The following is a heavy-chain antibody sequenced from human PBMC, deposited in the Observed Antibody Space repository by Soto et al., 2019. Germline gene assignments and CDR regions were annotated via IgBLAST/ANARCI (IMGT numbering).Heavy chain of an antibody. CDR1: GFTFTSSA. CDR3: AADPEGRDYEAVCFEQ. D-gene: IGHD2-21*02. V-gene: IGHV1-58*02. Sequence: SVKVSCKASGFTFTSSAMQWVRQARGQRLEWIGWIIVGSGNTNYAQKFQERVTITRDMSTSTAYMELSSLRSEDTAVYYCAADPEGRDYEAVCFEQWGQGTLVT. J-gene: IGHJ4*02. CDR2: IIVGSGNT.